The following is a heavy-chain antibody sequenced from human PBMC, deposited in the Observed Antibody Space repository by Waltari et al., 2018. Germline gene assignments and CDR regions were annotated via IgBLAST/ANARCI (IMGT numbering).Heavy chain of an antibody. J-gene: IGHJ4*02. CDR1: GFTFSSYA. D-gene: IGHD3-22*01. CDR3: AKDPTYYYDSSGYSYFDY. Sequence: EVQLLESGGGLVQPGGSLRLSCAASGFTFSSYAMSWVRQAPGKGLEWVSAISGSGDSTYYADSVKGRFTISRDNSKNTLYLQMNSLRAEDTAVYYCAKDPTYYYDSSGYSYFDYWGQGTLVTVSS. CDR2: ISGSGDST. V-gene: IGHV3-23*01.